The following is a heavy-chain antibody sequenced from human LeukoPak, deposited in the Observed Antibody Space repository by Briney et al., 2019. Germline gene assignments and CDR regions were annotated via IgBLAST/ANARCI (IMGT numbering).Heavy chain of an antibody. CDR2: IKSDGST. D-gene: IGHD3-22*01. J-gene: IGHJ1*01. Sequence: PGGSLRLSCAASGFTFSTYWMHWVRQAPGKGLVWVSLIKSDGSTNYADSVKGRFTISRDNAKNTVSLQMNSLRPADTGVYYCARAPSEIGGYYPEYFRHWGQGTLVTASS. CDR1: GFTFSTYW. CDR3: ARAPSEIGGYYPEYFRH. V-gene: IGHV3-74*01.